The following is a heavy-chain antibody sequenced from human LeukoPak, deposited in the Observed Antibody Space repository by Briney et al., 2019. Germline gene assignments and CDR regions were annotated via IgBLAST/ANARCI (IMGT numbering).Heavy chain of an antibody. D-gene: IGHD6-6*01. J-gene: IGHJ6*03. CDR1: GFTFSSYG. CDR3: ARLPYSSSSSYYYYYMDV. V-gene: IGHV3-33*01. CDR2: IWYDGSNK. Sequence: GRSLRLSCAASGFTFSSYGMHWVRQAPGKGLEWVAVIWYDGSNKYYADSVKGRFTISRDNSKNTLYLQMNSLRAEDTAVYYCARLPYSSSSSYYYYYMDVWGKGTTVTVSS.